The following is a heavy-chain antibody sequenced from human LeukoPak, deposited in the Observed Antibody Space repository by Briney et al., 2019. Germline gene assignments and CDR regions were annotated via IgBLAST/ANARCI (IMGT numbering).Heavy chain of an antibody. Sequence: GSLRLSCAASGFTVSSNDMSWVRQPPGKGLEWIGSIYYSGSTYYNPSLKSRVTISVDTSKNQFSLKLSSVTAADTAVYYCARGIAAVLRFDPWGQGTLVTVSS. CDR2: IYYSGST. D-gene: IGHD6-13*01. CDR1: GFTVSSND. J-gene: IGHJ5*02. CDR3: ARGIAAVLRFDP. V-gene: IGHV4-39*07.